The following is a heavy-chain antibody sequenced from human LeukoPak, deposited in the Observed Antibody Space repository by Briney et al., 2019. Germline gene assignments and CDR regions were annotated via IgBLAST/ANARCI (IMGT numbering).Heavy chain of an antibody. CDR2: IYPGDSDT. D-gene: IGHD3-22*01. Sequence: GESLQISCKGSGYSFTNYWIGWVRQMPGKGLEWMGIIYPGDSDTRYSPSFQGQVTISADKSISTAYLQWSSLKASDTAMYYCARRYYYDSSGYSFDYWGQGTLVTVSS. CDR3: ARRYYYDSSGYSFDY. V-gene: IGHV5-51*01. J-gene: IGHJ4*02. CDR1: GYSFTNYW.